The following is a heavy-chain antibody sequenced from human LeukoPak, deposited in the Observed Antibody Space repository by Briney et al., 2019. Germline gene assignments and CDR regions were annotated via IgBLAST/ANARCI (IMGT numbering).Heavy chain of an antibody. D-gene: IGHD1-26*01. V-gene: IGHV3-21*01. CDR3: ARDAFSGTHNLGNWFDP. Sequence: GGSLRLSCAASGFSFSTYIMNWVRQAPGKGLEWVSSISSTGHYIYYADSVKGRFTISRDNAGNSLYLQMNSLRDEDTAVYYCARDAFSGTHNLGNWFDPWGQGTLVTVSP. CDR1: GFSFSTYI. CDR2: ISSTGHYI. J-gene: IGHJ5*02.